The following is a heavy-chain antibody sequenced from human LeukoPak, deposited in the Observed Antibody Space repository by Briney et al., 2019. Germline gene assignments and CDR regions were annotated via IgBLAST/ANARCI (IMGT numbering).Heavy chain of an antibody. D-gene: IGHD4-23*01. CDR1: GYTFTSYD. Sequence: ASVKVSCKASGYTFTSYDINWVRQATGQGLEWMGWMNPNSGNTGYAQKFQGRVTITRNISISTAYMELSSLRSEDTAVYYCARDSYRALRWRKAGAFDIWGQGTMVTVSS. CDR3: ARDSYRALRWRKAGAFDI. CDR2: MNPNSGNT. V-gene: IGHV1-8*03. J-gene: IGHJ3*02.